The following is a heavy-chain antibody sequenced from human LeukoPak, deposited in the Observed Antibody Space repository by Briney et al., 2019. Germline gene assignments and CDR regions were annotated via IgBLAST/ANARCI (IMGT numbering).Heavy chain of an antibody. V-gene: IGHV3-7*01. J-gene: IGHJ6*02. CDR2: ITQDGSEI. CDR3: EGGIRYFDWFLDV. Sequence: GESLRLSCAASGFTFSRYWMSRVRQAPGKWLELVANITQDGSEIYYVDSVKGRFTISRDNAKNSLYLQMNSLRAEDTVFFQAEGGIRYFDWFLDVWGQGTTVTVSS. CDR1: GFTFSRYW. D-gene: IGHD3-9*01.